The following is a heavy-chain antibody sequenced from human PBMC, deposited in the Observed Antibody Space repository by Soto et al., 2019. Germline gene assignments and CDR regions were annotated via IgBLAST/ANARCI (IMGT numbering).Heavy chain of an antibody. D-gene: IGHD2-2*02. CDR1: GFTFSSYN. J-gene: IGHJ3*02. CDR2: ISSSRYM. V-gene: IGHV3-21*01. Sequence: EVQLVESGGGLVKPGGSLRLSCAASGFTFSSYNMNWVRQAPGKGLEWVSSISSSRYMYYADSLKGRLTISRDNAKNSLYLHMNSLRAEDTAVYYCARGYCSRNSCYTGDAFDIWGQGTVVTISS. CDR3: ARGYCSRNSCYTGDAFDI.